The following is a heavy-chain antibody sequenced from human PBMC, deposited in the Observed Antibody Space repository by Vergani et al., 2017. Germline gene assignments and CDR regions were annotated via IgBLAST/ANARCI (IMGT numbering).Heavy chain of an antibody. CDR2: ISGSGGST. CDR1: GFTFSSYA. D-gene: IGHD3-22*01. CDR3: AKMYYYDSSGYLTLQH. Sequence: EVQLLESGGGLVQPGGSLRLSCAASGFTFSSYAMSWVRPAPGKGLEWVSAISGSGGSTYYADSVKGRFTISRDNSKNTLYLQMNSLRAEDTAVYYCAKMYYYDSSGYLTLQHWGQGTLVTVSS. V-gene: IGHV3-23*01. J-gene: IGHJ1*01.